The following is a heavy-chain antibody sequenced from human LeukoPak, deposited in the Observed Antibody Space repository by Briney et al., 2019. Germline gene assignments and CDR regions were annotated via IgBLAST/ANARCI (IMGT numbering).Heavy chain of an antibody. CDR3: ARGAGYSQSPPDY. V-gene: IGHV1-2*02. D-gene: IGHD1-26*01. CDR1: GYAFTVYY. CDR2: INPNSGGT. J-gene: IGHJ4*02. Sequence: ASVKVSCKASGYAFTVYYMHWVRQAPGDGVEWMGWINPNSGGTNSAQKFQGRVTMTRDKSNSTAYMELSRLRFDDTAVYYCARGAGYSQSPPDYWGQGTLVTVSA.